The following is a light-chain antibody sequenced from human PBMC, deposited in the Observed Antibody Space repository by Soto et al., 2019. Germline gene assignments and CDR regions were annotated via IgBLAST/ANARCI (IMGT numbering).Light chain of an antibody. CDR2: LNSDGSH. J-gene: IGLJ2*01. Sequence: QPVLTQSPSASASLGASVKLTCTLSSGHRSYAIAWHQQQPEKGPRFLMKLNSDGSHRKGDGIPDRLSGSSSGAERYLTISSLQSEDEADYYCQTWGTGIHVVFGGGTKLTVL. CDR3: QTWGTGIHVV. CDR1: SGHRSYA. V-gene: IGLV4-69*01.